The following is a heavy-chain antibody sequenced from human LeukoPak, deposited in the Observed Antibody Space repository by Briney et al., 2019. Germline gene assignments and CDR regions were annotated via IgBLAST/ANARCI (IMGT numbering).Heavy chain of an antibody. J-gene: IGHJ3*02. CDR1: GGSISGYY. CDR3: ARHPVAGTDAFDI. CDR2: INHSGST. D-gene: IGHD6-13*01. V-gene: IGHV4-34*01. Sequence: SETLSLTCTVSGGSISGYYWSWIRQPPGKGLEWIGEINHSGSTNYNPSLKSRVTISVDTSKNQFSLKLSSVTAADTAVYYCARHPVAGTDAFDIWGQGTMVTVSS.